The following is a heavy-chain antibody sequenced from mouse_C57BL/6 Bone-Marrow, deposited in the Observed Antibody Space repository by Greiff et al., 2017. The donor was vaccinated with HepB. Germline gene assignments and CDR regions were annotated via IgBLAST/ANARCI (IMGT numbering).Heavy chain of an antibody. CDR1: GFTFSDAW. D-gene: IGHD1-1*01. J-gene: IGHJ4*01. V-gene: IGHV6-6*01. CDR3: TMITTVVAKGYYAMDY. Sequence: EVQLVESGGGLVQPGGSMKLSCAASGFTFSDAWMDWVRQSPEKGLEWVAEIRNKANNHATYYAESVKGRFTISSDDSKSSVYLQMNSLRAEDTGIYYCTMITTVVAKGYYAMDYWGQGTSVTVSS. CDR2: IRNKANNHAT.